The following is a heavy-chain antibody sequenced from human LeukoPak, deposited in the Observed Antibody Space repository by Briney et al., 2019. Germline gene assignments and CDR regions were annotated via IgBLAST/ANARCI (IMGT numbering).Heavy chain of an antibody. J-gene: IGHJ5*02. V-gene: IGHV3-21*01. CDR2: ISSSSSYI. Sequence: GGSLRLSCAASGFTFNSYSMNWVRQAPGKGLEWVSSISSSSSYIYYADSVKGRFTISRDNAKNSLYLQMNSLRAEDTAVYYCARGYYDSSGYYLRWFDPWGQGTLVTVSS. CDR1: GFTFNSYS. CDR3: ARGYYDSSGYYLRWFDP. D-gene: IGHD3-22*01.